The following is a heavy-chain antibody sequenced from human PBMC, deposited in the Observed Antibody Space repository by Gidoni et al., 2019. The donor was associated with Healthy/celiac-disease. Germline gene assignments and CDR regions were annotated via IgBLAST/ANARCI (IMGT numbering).Heavy chain of an antibody. J-gene: IGHJ4*02. CDR3: ARGGSYGKGFDY. Sequence: EVQLVESGGGLVQPGGSLRLSCAASGFTFSTYEMNWVRQAPGKGLEWVSYSSSSGSSRYYADAVKGRFTISRDNAKNSLYLQMNSLRAEDTAVYYCARGGSYGKGFDYWGQGTLVTVSS. CDR1: GFTFSTYE. D-gene: IGHD1-26*01. V-gene: IGHV3-48*03. CDR2: SSSSGSSR.